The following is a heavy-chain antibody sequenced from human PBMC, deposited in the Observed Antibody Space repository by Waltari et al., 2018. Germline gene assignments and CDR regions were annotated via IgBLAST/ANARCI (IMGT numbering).Heavy chain of an antibody. D-gene: IGHD1-26*01. V-gene: IGHV1-2*06. CDR3: ARGQIVGAFTPPDY. CDR2: INPKSGGT. J-gene: IGHJ4*02. CDR1: GYTFTGYY. Sequence: QVQLVQSGAEVKKPGASVKVSCKASGYTFTGYYMHWVRQAPGQGLEWMGRINPKSGGTNYAQKFQGRVTMTRDTSISTAYMELSRLRSDDTAVYYCARGQIVGAFTPPDYWGQGTLVTVSS.